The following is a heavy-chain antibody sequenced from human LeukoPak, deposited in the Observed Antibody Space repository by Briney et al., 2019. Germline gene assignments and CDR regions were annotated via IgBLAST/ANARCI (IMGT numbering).Heavy chain of an antibody. D-gene: IGHD2-2*02. Sequence: HGASVKVSCKASGYTFTSYGISWVRQAPGQGLEWMGWISAYNGNTNYAQKLQGRVTMTTDTSTSTAYMELRSLRSDDTAVYYCARDYIVVVPAAIPFDHWGQGTLVTVSS. CDR2: ISAYNGNT. CDR3: ARDYIVVVPAAIPFDH. CDR1: GYTFTSYG. J-gene: IGHJ4*02. V-gene: IGHV1-18*01.